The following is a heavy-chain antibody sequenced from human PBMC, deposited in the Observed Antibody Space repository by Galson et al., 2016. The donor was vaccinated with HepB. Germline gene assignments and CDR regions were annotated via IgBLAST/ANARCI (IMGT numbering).Heavy chain of an antibody. CDR3: AKGQRNWGSAVFDS. CDR2: ISGSGGGT. Sequence: SLRLSCAASGFTFSDCAMGWVRQAPGKGLEWVSTISGSGGGTYYADSVKGRFTISRDNSKNTLYLQMNSLRGEDRALYYCAKGQRNWGSAVFDSWGQGSLVTVSS. V-gene: IGHV3-23*01. J-gene: IGHJ4*02. CDR1: GFTFSDCA. D-gene: IGHD7-27*01.